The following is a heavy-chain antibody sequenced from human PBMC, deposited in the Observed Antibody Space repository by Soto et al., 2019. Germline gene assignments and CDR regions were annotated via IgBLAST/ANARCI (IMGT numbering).Heavy chain of an antibody. CDR3: ARDPSYCSGGSCYLFHY. J-gene: IGHJ4*02. CDR1: GYTFTSYA. D-gene: IGHD2-15*01. CDR2: INAGNGKT. V-gene: IGHV1-3*01. Sequence: ASVKVSCKASGYTFTSYAMHWVRQAPGQRLEWMGWINAGNGKTKYSQKFQGRVTITRDTSASTAYMELSSLRSEDTAVYYCARDPSYCSGGSCYLFHYWGQGTLVTVSS.